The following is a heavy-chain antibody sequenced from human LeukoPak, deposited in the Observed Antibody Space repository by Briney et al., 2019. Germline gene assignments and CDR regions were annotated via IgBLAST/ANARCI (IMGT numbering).Heavy chain of an antibody. J-gene: IGHJ4*02. Sequence: GGSLRLSCAASGFTFSSYSMNWVRQAPGKGLEWASSISSSSTYIYYADSVKGRFTISRDNSKNTLYLQMNSLRAEDTAVYYCAKDGGSSGAAFDYWGQGTLVTVSS. V-gene: IGHV3-21*01. CDR3: AKDGGSSGAAFDY. CDR2: ISSSSTYI. CDR1: GFTFSSYS. D-gene: IGHD3-22*01.